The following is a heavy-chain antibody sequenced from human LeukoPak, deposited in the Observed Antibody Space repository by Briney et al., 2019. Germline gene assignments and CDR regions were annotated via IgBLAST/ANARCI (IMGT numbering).Heavy chain of an antibody. Sequence: GGSLRLPCAASGFTFSSYAMHWVRQAPGKGLEWVAVISYDGSNKYYADSVKGRFTISRDNSKNTLYLQMNSLRAEDTAVYYCAKDYYDSSGYYNDAFDMWGQGTMVTVSS. V-gene: IGHV3-30-3*01. CDR3: AKDYYDSSGYYNDAFDM. D-gene: IGHD3-22*01. CDR2: ISYDGSNK. CDR1: GFTFSSYA. J-gene: IGHJ3*02.